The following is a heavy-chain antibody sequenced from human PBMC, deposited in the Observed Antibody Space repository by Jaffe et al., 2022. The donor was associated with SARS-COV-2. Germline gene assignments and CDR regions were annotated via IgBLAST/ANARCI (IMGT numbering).Heavy chain of an antibody. D-gene: IGHD3-10*01. CDR2: ISYDGSNK. Sequence: QVQLVESGGGVVQPGRSLRLSCAASGFTFSSYAMHWVRQAPGKGLEWVAVISYDGSNKYYADSVKGRFTISRDNSKNTLYLQMNSLRAEDTAVYYCARDHSLWFGEFSDSLGTFDYWGQGTLVTVSS. J-gene: IGHJ4*02. CDR3: ARDHSLWFGEFSDSLGTFDY. V-gene: IGHV3-30*04. CDR1: GFTFSSYA.